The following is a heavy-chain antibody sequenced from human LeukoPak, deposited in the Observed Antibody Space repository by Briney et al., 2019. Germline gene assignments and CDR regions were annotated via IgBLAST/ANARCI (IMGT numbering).Heavy chain of an antibody. V-gene: IGHV3-48*01. CDR1: GFTFSSYS. Sequence: GGSLRLSCAASGFTFSSYSMKWVRQAPGKGLKGVSYISSSSSTIYYADSVKGRFTISRDNAKNSLYLQMNSLRAEDTAVYYCARIPRHSDYGDYEFVYWGQGTLVTASS. J-gene: IGHJ4*02. D-gene: IGHD4-17*01. CDR2: ISSSSSTI. CDR3: ARIPRHSDYGDYEFVY.